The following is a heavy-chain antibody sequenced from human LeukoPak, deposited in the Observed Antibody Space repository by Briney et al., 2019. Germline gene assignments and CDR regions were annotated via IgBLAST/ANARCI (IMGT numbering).Heavy chain of an antibody. V-gene: IGHV3-23*01. CDR1: GVTFSSYG. CDR3: TKGFYDSGSSLSALDH. CDR2: ISVSGGTT. J-gene: IGHJ4*02. Sequence: GGSLRLSCAASGVTFSSYGMSWVRQAPGKGLQWVSGISVSGGTTHYADSVKGRSTISRDNSKHTLYLQMNSLRAEDTALYYCTKGFYDSGSSLSALDHWGQGTLVTVSS. D-gene: IGHD3-10*01.